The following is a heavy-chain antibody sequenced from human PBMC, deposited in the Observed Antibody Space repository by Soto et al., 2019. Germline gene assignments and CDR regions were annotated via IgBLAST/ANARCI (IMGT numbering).Heavy chain of an antibody. CDR3: AKRDPYSGTWGPFDY. Sequence: TGGSLRLSCAASGFTFSSCAMSWVRQAPGKGLEWVSSVSDSGGSTYYPDSVKGRFTISRDNSKTTVYLQMNSLRAEDTAVYYCAKRDPYSGTWGPFDYWGQGTLVTVSS. CDR2: VSDSGGST. CDR1: GFTFSSCA. D-gene: IGHD6-13*01. J-gene: IGHJ4*02. V-gene: IGHV3-23*01.